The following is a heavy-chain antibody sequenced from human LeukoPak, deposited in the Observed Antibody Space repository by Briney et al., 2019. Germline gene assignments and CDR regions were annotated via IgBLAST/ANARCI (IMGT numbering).Heavy chain of an antibody. J-gene: IGHJ5*02. CDR3: ARESGIAAAGRRDNWFDP. V-gene: IGHV3-33*01. CDR1: GFTFSSYG. D-gene: IGHD6-13*01. CDR2: IWYDGSNK. Sequence: GRSLRLSCAASGFTFSSYGMHWVRQAPGKGLEGVAVIWYDGSNKYYADSVKGRFTISRDNSKNTLYLQMNSLRAEDTAVYYCARESGIAAAGRRDNWFDPWGQGTLVTVSS.